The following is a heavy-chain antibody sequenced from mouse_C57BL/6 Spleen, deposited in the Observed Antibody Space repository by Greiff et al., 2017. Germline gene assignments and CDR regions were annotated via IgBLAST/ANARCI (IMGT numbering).Heavy chain of an antibody. CDR1: GYTFTSYW. D-gene: IGHD2-5*01. V-gene: IGHV1-55*01. CDR2: IYPGSGST. J-gene: IGHJ4*01. Sequence: QVQLQQPGAELVKPGASVKMSCKASGYTFTSYWITWVKQRPGQGLEWIRDIYPGSGSTNYNEKFKSKATLTVDTSSSTAYMQLSSLTSEDSAVYYCARRGYYSNYPYAMDYWGQGTSVTVSS. CDR3: ARRGYYSNYPYAMDY.